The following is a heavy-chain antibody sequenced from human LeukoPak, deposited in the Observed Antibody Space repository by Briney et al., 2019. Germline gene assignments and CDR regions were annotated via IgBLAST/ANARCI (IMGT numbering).Heavy chain of an antibody. CDR2: INAANGNT. J-gene: IGHJ4*02. CDR1: GYTFTFYA. CDR3: AREGYSSRWYFDY. V-gene: IGHV1-3*01. D-gene: IGHD6-19*01. Sequence: ASVKVSCKASGYTFTFYAMHWVRQAPGQRLEWMGWINAANGNTKYSQTFQGRVTITRNTSASIVYMELSSLRSEDTAVYYCAREGYSSRWYFDYWGQGTLVTVSS.